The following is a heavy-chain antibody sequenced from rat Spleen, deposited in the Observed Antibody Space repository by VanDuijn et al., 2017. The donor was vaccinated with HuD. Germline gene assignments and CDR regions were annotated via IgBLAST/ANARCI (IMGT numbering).Heavy chain of an antibody. CDR3: ARHGGLRNWFAY. J-gene: IGHJ3*01. D-gene: IGHD1-11*01. V-gene: IGHV5S10*01. CDR1: GFTFSDYT. CDR2: IIYDGSNT. Sequence: EVQLVESGGGLVPPGRSLELSCAASGFTFSDYTMAWVRQAPKKGLEWVAAIIYDGSNTFYRDSVKGRFTASRDDAKNTQFLQMDSLRSEDTATYYCARHGGLRNWFAYWGQGTLVTVSS.